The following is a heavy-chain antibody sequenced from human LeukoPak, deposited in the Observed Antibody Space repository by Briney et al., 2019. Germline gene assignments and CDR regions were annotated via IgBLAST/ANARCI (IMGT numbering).Heavy chain of an antibody. J-gene: IGHJ3*02. V-gene: IGHV3-23*01. D-gene: IGHD3-22*01. CDR3: AKESTMIGPHAFDI. Sequence: GGSLRLSCAASGCTFSSYAMSWVRQAPGKGLEGVAAISGSGGSTYYADSVKGLFTISRHNSKNTLYLQMNSLRAEDTAVYYGAKESTMIGPHAFDIWGQGTMVPVPS. CDR1: GCTFSSYA. CDR2: ISGSGGST.